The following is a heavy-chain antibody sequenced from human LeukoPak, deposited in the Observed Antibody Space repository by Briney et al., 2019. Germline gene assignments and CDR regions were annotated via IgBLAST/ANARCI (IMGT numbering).Heavy chain of an antibody. Sequence: KPSETLSLTCTVSGGSISSYYWSWIRQPPGKGLEWIGYISYSGSTNYNPSLKSRVTISVDTSKNQFSLKLSSVTAADTAVYYCARHPDYGGNFDSWGQGTLVTVSS. CDR2: ISYSGST. J-gene: IGHJ4*02. V-gene: IGHV4-59*08. CDR1: GGSISSYY. CDR3: ARHPDYGGNFDS. D-gene: IGHD4-23*01.